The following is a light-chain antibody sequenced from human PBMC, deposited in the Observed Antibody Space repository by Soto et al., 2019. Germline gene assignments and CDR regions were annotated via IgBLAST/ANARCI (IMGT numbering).Light chain of an antibody. J-gene: IGKJ1*01. CDR3: QLYNRNTWS. V-gene: IGKV1-39*01. Sequence: DIQMTQSPSSLSASVGDRVTITCRASQSTSNYLNWYQQKPGKAPKLLIYAASSLQSGVPSRFSGSGSGTEFTLTITTLQPDDFATYFCQLYNRNTWSFGPGTKVDIK. CDR1: QSTSNY. CDR2: AAS.